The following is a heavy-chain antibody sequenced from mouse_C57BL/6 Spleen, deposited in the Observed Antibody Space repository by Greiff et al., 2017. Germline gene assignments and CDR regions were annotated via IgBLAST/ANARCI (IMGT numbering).Heavy chain of an antibody. J-gene: IGHJ3*01. CDR1: GYTFTSYW. V-gene: IGHV1-64*01. CDR3: AREDYETPLFAY. CDR2: IHPNSGST. D-gene: IGHD2-4*01. Sequence: QVQLQQPGAELVKPGASVKLSCKASGYTFTSYWMHWVKQRPGQGLEWIGMIHPNSGSTNYNEKFKSKATLTVDKSSSTAYMQLSSLTSEDSAVYYCAREDYETPLFAYWGQGTLVTVSA.